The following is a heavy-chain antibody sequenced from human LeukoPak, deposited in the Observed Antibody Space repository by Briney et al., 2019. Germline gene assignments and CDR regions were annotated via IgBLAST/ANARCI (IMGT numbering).Heavy chain of an antibody. Sequence: PGGSLRLSCAASGFTFSSYGMHWVRQAPGKGLEWVAFIRYDGSNKYYADSVKGRFTISRDNSKNTLYLQMNSLRAEDTAVYYCAKIGGYCSSTSCPHGDWGQGTLVTVSS. CDR1: GFTFSSYG. V-gene: IGHV3-30*02. CDR2: IRYDGSNK. J-gene: IGHJ4*02. D-gene: IGHD2-2*01. CDR3: AKIGGYCSSTSCPHGD.